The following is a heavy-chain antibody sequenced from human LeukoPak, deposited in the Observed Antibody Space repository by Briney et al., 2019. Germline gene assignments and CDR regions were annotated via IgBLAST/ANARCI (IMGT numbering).Heavy chain of an antibody. CDR1: GFTFSNKY. J-gene: IGHJ5*02. D-gene: IGHD4-17*01. CDR2: IDGSGSTM. CDR3: AGLFPTVTPWFDP. Sequence: GRSLRLSCAASGFTFSNKYMTWIRQAPGKGLEWLAHIDGSGSTMYYANSVKGRFTISRDNRKKSLSLQLSSLRAGDTAIYYCAGLFPTVTPWFDPWGQGTLVTVSS. V-gene: IGHV3-11*01.